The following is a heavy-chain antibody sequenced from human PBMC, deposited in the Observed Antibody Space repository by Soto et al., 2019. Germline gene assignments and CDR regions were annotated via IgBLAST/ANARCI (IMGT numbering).Heavy chain of an antibody. CDR3: VKVIYDSGWYGFYFDY. CDR2: ISRKGDNT. D-gene: IGHD6-19*01. V-gene: IGHV3-64D*06. Sequence: GGSLRLSCSASGFTFSSHAMHWVRQDTGQGLEYLSAISRKGDNTYYADSVKGRFTFSRDNSKNTLYLQMTSLRTEDTGVYYCVKVIYDSGWYGFYFDYWGQGTLVT. J-gene: IGHJ4*02. CDR1: GFTFSSHA.